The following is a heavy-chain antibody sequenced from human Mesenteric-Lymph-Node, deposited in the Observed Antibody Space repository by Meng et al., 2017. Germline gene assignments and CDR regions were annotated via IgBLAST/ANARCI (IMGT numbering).Heavy chain of an antibody. J-gene: IGHJ4*01. CDR3: ARSGSSGWIDY. D-gene: IGHD6-19*01. V-gene: IGHV4-39*01. Sequence: PESGPGLFKASATLSLTCTVSGGSISSNGYYWDWVRQPPGKGLEWIGAIYHSGSTSYNPSLQSRVTMFVDTSKNQFSLQLNSVTPEDTAMYYCARSGSSGWIDYWGRGTLVTVSS. CDR2: IYHSGST. CDR1: GGSISSNGYY.